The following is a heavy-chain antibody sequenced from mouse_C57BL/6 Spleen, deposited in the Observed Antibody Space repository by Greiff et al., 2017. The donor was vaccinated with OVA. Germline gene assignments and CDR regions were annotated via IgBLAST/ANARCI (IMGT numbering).Heavy chain of an antibody. V-gene: IGHV1-39*01. CDR1: GYSFTDYN. J-gene: IGHJ4*01. D-gene: IGHD2-1*01. CDR3: AREGVYYDSYAMDY. CDR2: INPNYGTT. Sequence: LVESGPELVKPGASVKISCKASGYSFTDYNMNWVKQSNGKSLEWIGVINPNYGTTSYNQKFKGKATLTVDQSSSTAYMQLNSLTSEDSAVYYCAREGVYYDSYAMDYWGQGTSVTVSS.